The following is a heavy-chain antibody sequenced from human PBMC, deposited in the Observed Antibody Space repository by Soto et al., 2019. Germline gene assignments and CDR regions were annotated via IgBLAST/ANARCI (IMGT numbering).Heavy chain of an antibody. J-gene: IGHJ3*02. CDR1: GGSVSSGSYY. CDR2: IYYSGST. Sequence: KPSETLSLTCTVSGGSVSSGSYYWSWIRQPPGKGLEWIGYIYYSGSTNYNPSLKSRVTISVDTSKNQFSLKLSSVTAADTAVYYCARGVARYSYAVIGAFDIWGQGTMVTVSS. D-gene: IGHD5-18*01. CDR3: ARGVARYSYAVIGAFDI. V-gene: IGHV4-61*01.